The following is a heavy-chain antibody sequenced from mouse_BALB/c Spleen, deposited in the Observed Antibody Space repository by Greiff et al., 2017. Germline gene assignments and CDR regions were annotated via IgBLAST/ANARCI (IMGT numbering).Heavy chain of an antibody. Sequence: EVQLQQSGTVLARPGASVKMSCKASGYTFTSYWMHWVKQRPGQGLEWIGAIYPGNSDTSYNQKFKGKAKLTAVTSTSTAYMELSSLTNEDSAVYYCTRGYYYGPTRYFDVWGAGTTVTVSS. V-gene: IGHV1-5*01. CDR3: TRGYYYGPTRYFDV. D-gene: IGHD1-1*01. CDR1: GYTFTSYW. J-gene: IGHJ1*01. CDR2: IYPGNSDT.